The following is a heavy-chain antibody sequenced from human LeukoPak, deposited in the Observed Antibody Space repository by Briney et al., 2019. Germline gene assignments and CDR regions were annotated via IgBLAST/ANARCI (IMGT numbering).Heavy chain of an antibody. CDR3: ARFPGSGSAFDP. CDR1: GGTFSSYA. Sequence: GASVKVSCKASGGTFSSYAISWVRQAPGQGLEWMGRIIPILGIANYAQKFQGRVTITADKSTSTAYMELSSLRSEDTAVYYCARFPGSGSAFDPWGQGTLVTVSS. CDR2: IIPILGIA. J-gene: IGHJ5*02. D-gene: IGHD3-10*01. V-gene: IGHV1-69*04.